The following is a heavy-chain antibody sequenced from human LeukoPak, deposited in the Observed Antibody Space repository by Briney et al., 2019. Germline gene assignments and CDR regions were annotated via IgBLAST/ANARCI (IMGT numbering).Heavy chain of an antibody. V-gene: IGHV3-30*18. D-gene: IGHD3-10*01. CDR1: EFTFSSYG. J-gene: IGHJ4*02. CDR3: AKESYGSGSYYTPPLFDY. CDR2: ISYDGSNK. Sequence: SGGSLRPSCAASEFTFSSYGMHWVRQAPGKGLEWVAVISYDGSNKYYADSVKGRFTISRDNSKNTLYLQMNSLRAEDTAVYYCAKESYGSGSYYTPPLFDYWGQGTLVTVSS.